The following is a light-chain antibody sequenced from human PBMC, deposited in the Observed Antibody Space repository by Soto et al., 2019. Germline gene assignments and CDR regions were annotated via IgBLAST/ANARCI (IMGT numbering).Light chain of an antibody. V-gene: IGLV1-47*01. CDR3: ATWDDSRSGVL. CDR2: KND. CDR1: SSNIGSNR. Sequence: QSVLNQEPSTSGTPGQRVIISCSGSSSNIGSNRVQWYQQLPGTAPKLLVYKNDNRPSGVPDRFSGSKSGTSASLAISDLRSEDEGLYYCATWDDSRSGVLFGGGTQLTVL. J-gene: IGLJ2*01.